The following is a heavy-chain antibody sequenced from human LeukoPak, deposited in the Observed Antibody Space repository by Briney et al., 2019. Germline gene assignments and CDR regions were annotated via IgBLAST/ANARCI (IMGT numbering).Heavy chain of an antibody. V-gene: IGHV3-21*01. CDR3: ARVKGNSNYYFDY. Sequence: GGSLRLSCAASGFTFSSYSMNWVRQAPGKGLEWVSSISSSSSYIYYADSVKGRFTISRDNAKNSLYLRMNSLRAEDTAVYYCARVKGNSNYYFDYWGQGTLVTVSS. CDR2: ISSSSSYI. CDR1: GFTFSSYS. J-gene: IGHJ4*02. D-gene: IGHD1-1*01.